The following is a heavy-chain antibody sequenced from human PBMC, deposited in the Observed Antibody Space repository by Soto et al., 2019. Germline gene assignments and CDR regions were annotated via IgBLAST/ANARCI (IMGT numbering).Heavy chain of an antibody. Sequence: WTWFRQHPVKGLEWMGHIYYSGSSSYNPSLKSRLTISIDTSKNQFSLKLTSVTAADMAVYYCARDGDYFGSGSPPLLSKWGQGTLVTVSS. D-gene: IGHD3-10*01. V-gene: IGHV4-31*02. CDR3: ARDGDYFGSGSPPLLSK. CDR2: IYYSGSS. J-gene: IGHJ4*02.